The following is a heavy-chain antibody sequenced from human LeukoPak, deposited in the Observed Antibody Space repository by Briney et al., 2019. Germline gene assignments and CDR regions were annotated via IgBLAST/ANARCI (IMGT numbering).Heavy chain of an antibody. D-gene: IGHD2-2*01. V-gene: IGHV3-23*01. J-gene: IGHJ6*02. Sequence: GGSLRLSCAASGFTFSSYAMSWVRQAPGKGLEWVSAIRGSGGSTYYADSVKGRFTISRDNSKNTLYLQMNSLRAEDTAVYYCATSLGYCSSTSCYWALYYYYGMDVWGQGTTVTVSS. CDR1: GFTFSSYA. CDR3: ATSLGYCSSTSCYWALYYYYGMDV. CDR2: IRGSGGST.